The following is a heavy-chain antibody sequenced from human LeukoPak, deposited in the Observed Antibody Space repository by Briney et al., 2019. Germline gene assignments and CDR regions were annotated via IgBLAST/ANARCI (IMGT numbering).Heavy chain of an antibody. Sequence: PSQTLSLTCTVSGGSISSGDYYWSWIRQPPGKGPEWIGYIYYSGSTYYNPSLKSRVTISVDTSKNQFSLKLSSVTAADTAVYYCARGPFWSGFEYFQHWGQGTLVTVSS. CDR3: ARGPFWSGFEYFQH. V-gene: IGHV4-30-4*08. J-gene: IGHJ1*01. CDR2: IYYSGST. D-gene: IGHD3-3*01. CDR1: GGSISSGDYY.